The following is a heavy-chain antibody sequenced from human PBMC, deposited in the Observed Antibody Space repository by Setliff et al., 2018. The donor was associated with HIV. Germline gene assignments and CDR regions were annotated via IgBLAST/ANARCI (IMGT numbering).Heavy chain of an antibody. CDR1: ADIFNAYY. J-gene: IGHJ5*02. V-gene: IGHV1-2*02. CDR3: ARGPEEGDCSGGSCYGNFDP. D-gene: IGHD2-15*01. CDR2: ITPNGDDT. Sequence: ASVKVSCKASADIFNAYYIHWVRQAPGQGLEWMGGITPNGDDTNYPQKFEGRVTLTRDTSIATAYMELRSLTSDDTAVYYCARGPEEGDCSGGSCYGNFDPWGQGTLVTVSS.